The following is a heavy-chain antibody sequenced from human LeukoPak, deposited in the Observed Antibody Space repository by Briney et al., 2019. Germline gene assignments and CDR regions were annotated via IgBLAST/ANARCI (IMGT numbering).Heavy chain of an antibody. D-gene: IGHD3-22*01. V-gene: IGHV3-7*01. Sequence: GGSLRLSCAASGFTFSSFWMSWVRQAPGKGLEWVANIKQDGSEKYYVDSVKGRFTISRDNAKNSLYLQMNSLRAEDTAVYYCARGYYYDSSDYWGQGTLVTVSS. CDR2: IKQDGSEK. CDR3: ARGYYYDSSDY. J-gene: IGHJ4*02. CDR1: GFTFSSFW.